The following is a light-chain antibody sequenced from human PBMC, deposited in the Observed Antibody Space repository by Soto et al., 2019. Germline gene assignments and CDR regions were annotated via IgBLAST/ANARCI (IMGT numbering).Light chain of an antibody. J-gene: IGKJ3*01. Sequence: DIQMTQSPSSLSASVGDRVTITCRASQGISNYLAWYQQKPGRVPKLLIYAASTLQLGIPSRFSGSGSGTDFTLTISSLQPEDVATYYCQKHNSAPFTFGPGTKVDIK. V-gene: IGKV1-27*01. CDR1: QGISNY. CDR2: AAS. CDR3: QKHNSAPFT.